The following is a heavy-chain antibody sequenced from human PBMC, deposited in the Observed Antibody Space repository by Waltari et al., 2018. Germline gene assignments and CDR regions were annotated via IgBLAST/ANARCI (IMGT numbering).Heavy chain of an antibody. CDR1: GLTFSSHR. CDR3: ARGKLEGASMYYMDV. CDR2: INSNEKYT. J-gene: IGHJ6*03. D-gene: IGHD1-26*01. V-gene: IGHV3-74*01. Sequence: EVQLAESGGGLVQPGGSLRLSWAASGLTFSSHRMHWVRQTPGKGLVWVARINSNEKYTDYADSVKGRFTISRDNARNTLYLQMNSLRGEDTAVYYCARGKLEGASMYYMDVWGKGTTVTVSS.